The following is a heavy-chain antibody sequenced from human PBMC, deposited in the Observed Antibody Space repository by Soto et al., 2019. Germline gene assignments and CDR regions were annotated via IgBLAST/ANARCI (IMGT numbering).Heavy chain of an antibody. D-gene: IGHD3-3*01. Sequence: QVQLVQSGAEVKKPGSSVKVSCKASGGTFSSYAISWVRQAPGQGLEWMGGIIPIFGTANYAQKFQGRVTITADESTVPAYMELSSRRSEDTAVYYCARETRRYDAHRPPSDYGMDVWGQGTTVTVSS. CDR2: IIPIFGTA. J-gene: IGHJ6*02. CDR3: ARETRRYDAHRPPSDYGMDV. V-gene: IGHV1-69*01. CDR1: GGTFSSYA.